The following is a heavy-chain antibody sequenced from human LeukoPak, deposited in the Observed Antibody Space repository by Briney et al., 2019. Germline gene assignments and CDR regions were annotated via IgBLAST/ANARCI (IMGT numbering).Heavy chain of an antibody. CDR1: RYTFTGYD. V-gene: IGHV1-2*02. D-gene: IGHD5-18*01. CDR3: ARGPAGGAAIDY. CDR2: INPNSGGT. J-gene: IGHJ4*02. Sequence: PSVKVSCTASRYTFTGYDMPTVPQAPGHGLEWMGWINPNSGGTNYAQKFQGRVTMTRDTSISTAYMELSRLRSDNTAVYYWARGPAGGAAIDYWGQGTLVTVSS.